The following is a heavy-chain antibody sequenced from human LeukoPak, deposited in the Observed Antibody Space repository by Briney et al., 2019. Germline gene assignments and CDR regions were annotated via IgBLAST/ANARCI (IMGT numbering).Heavy chain of an antibody. V-gene: IGHV3-23*01. Sequence: PGGSLRLSGAASGFTFSSYAMSWIRQAPGKVLEWVSAISGSGGSTYYADSVKGRFTISRDNSKNTLYLQMNSLRAEDTAVYYCARDHPAYSISLVYWGQGTLVTVSS. J-gene: IGHJ4*02. CDR3: ARDHPAYSISLVY. CDR2: ISGSGGST. D-gene: IGHD6-6*01. CDR1: GFTFSSYA.